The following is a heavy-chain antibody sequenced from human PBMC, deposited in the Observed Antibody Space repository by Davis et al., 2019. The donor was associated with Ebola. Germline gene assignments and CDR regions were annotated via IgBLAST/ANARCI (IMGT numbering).Heavy chain of an antibody. Sequence: PGGSLRLSCAASGFTFSVYSMSWVRQAPGKGLEWVSTISSSSSYIYYADSVKGRITISRDNAKNSSYLQMNSLRAEDTAVYYCARGPPSVNRLLQGTLVRGDEGDYWGQGTLVTVSS. CDR2: ISSSSSYI. V-gene: IGHV3-21*06. J-gene: IGHJ4*02. CDR1: GFTFSVYS. CDR3: ARGPPSVNRLLQGTLVRGDEGDY. D-gene: IGHD2-21*02.